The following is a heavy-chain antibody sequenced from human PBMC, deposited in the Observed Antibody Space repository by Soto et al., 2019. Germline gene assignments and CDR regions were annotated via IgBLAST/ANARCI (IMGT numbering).Heavy chain of an antibody. Sequence: EVQLLESGGGLVQPGGSLRLSCAASGFTFSSYAMSWVRQAPGKGLEWVSVISGSGDSTYYADSVRGRFTISRDNSKNTLYLQMNSLRAEDTAVYYFAKDRDGAAVGPTKCYGMDVWRQGTPVTVSS. CDR1: GFTFSSYA. CDR3: AKDRDGAAVGPTKCYGMDV. V-gene: IGHV3-23*01. CDR2: ISGSGDST. D-gene: IGHD6-25*01. J-gene: IGHJ6*02.